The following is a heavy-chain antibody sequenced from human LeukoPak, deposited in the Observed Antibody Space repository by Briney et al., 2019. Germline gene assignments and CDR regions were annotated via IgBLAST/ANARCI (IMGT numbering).Heavy chain of an antibody. CDR3: ARGKAAAGSLFDY. CDR1: GFTFSDYY. Sequence: KSGGSLRLSCAASGFTFSDYYMNWIRQAPGKGLEWVSFITSSGSTIDYADSVKGRFTISRDNAKNSLYLQMNSLRAEDTAVYYCARGKAAAGSLFDYWGQGTLVTVSS. V-gene: IGHV3-11*01. D-gene: IGHD6-13*01. CDR2: ITSSGSTI. J-gene: IGHJ4*02.